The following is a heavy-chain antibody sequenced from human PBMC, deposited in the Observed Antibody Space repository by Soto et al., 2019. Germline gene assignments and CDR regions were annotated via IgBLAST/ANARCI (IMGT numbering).Heavy chain of an antibody. CDR1: GFAFSDYA. D-gene: IGHD3-10*01. J-gene: IGHJ4*02. Sequence: EVQLLESGGGLKQPGGSLRLSCKASGFAFSDYAMSWVRQAPGRGLEWVAGIDDRGNTPYYAASGRGRFTISRDNSKDILFLQMNRLTAEDTATYYCTKGGSSFYPRFFDNWGLGVLVTVSS. V-gene: IGHV3-23*01. CDR2: IDDRGNTP. CDR3: TKGGSSFYPRFFDN.